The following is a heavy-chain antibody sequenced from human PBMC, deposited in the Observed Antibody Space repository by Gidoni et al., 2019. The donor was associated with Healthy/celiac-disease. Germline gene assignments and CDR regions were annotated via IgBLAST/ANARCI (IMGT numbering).Heavy chain of an antibody. CDR1: GFTFSSYW. CDR3: ARVRVGATGIDY. Sequence: VQLVESGGGLVQHGGSLRLSCAASGFTFSSYWMHWFRQAPGKGLGWVSRINSDGSGTSYADSVKGRFTIARDNAKNTLYLQMNSLRAEDTAVYYCARVRVGATGIDYWGQGTLVTVSS. CDR2: INSDGSGT. J-gene: IGHJ4*02. D-gene: IGHD1-26*01. V-gene: IGHV3-74*01.